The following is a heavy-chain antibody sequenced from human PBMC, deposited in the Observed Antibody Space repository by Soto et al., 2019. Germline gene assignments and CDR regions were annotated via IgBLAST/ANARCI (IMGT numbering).Heavy chain of an antibody. V-gene: IGHV1-69*06. CDR1: GGTFSSYA. Sequence: SVKVSCKASGGTFSSYAISWVRQAPGQGLEWMGGIIPIFGTANYAQKFQGRVTITADKSTSTAYMELSSLRSEDTAVYYCARRRDGYNYGVSWFDPWGQGTLVTVSS. CDR3: ARRRDGYNYGVSWFDP. CDR2: IIPIFGTA. D-gene: IGHD5-12*01. J-gene: IGHJ5*02.